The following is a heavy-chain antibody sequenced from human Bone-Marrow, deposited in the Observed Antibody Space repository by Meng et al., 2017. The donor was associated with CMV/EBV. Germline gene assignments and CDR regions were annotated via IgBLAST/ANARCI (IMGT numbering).Heavy chain of an antibody. D-gene: IGHD3-22*01. CDR2: IIPILGIA. J-gene: IGHJ3*02. Sequence: SVKVSCKASGGTFSSYAISWVRQAPGQGLEWMGGIIPILGIANYAQKFQGRVTITADKSTSTAYMELSSLRSEDTAVYYCARGEVVSRAFDIWGQGTIVTVSS. V-gene: IGHV1-69*10. CDR1: GGTFSSYA. CDR3: ARGEVVSRAFDI.